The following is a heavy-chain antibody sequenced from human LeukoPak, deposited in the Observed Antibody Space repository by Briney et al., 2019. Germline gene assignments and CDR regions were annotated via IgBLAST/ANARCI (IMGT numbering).Heavy chain of an antibody. D-gene: IGHD5-24*01. V-gene: IGHV3-23*01. Sequence: PGGSLRRSCAACGFTFSNYAMSWVRQAPGKGLEWVSVISGSGGSTYYADSVKGRFTISRDNSKNTLYLQMNSLRAEDTAVYYCAKDYASDMATAPFDYWGQGTLVTVSS. CDR1: GFTFSNYA. J-gene: IGHJ4*02. CDR2: ISGSGGST. CDR3: AKDYASDMATAPFDY.